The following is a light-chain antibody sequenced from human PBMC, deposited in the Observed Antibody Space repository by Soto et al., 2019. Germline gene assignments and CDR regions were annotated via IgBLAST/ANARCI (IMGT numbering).Light chain of an antibody. CDR2: MNN. J-gene: IGLJ3*02. CDR3: ATWDDTLSGWV. V-gene: IGLV1-47*01. CDR1: NSNIGTSS. Sequence: QSVLSQAPSASATPGQRVTISCSGSNSNIGTSSVYWFQQLPGTAPKLLIYMNNQRPSGVPDRFSGSKSGTSASLAISGLRSEDEADYYCATWDDTLSGWVFGGGTKVTVL.